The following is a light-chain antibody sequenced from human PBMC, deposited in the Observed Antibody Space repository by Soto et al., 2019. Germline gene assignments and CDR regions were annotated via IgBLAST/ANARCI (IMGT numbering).Light chain of an antibody. CDR3: QHYRTS. V-gene: IGKV3-20*01. CDR2: GAS. CDR1: QSVSSSY. Sequence: EIVLTQSPGTLSLSPGERATLSCRASQSVSSSYLAWYQQKPGQAPRQLISGASSRATGIPDRFSGSGSGTDFTLTIPRLEPEDFAVYYCQHYRTSFGGGTRVEIK. J-gene: IGKJ4*01.